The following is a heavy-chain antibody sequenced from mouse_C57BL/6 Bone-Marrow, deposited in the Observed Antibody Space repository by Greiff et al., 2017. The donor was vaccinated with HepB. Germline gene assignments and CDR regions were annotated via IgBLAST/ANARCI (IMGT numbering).Heavy chain of an antibody. Sequence: EVKLVESGGGLVKPGGSLKLSCAASGFTFSSYAMSWVRQTPEKRLEWVATISDGGSYTYYPDNVKGRITISRDNAKNNLYLQMSHLKSEDTAMYYCARDLYSNYDYYAMDYWGQGTSVTVSS. CDR3: ARDLYSNYDYYAMDY. D-gene: IGHD2-5*01. CDR1: GFTFSSYA. J-gene: IGHJ4*01. CDR2: ISDGGSYT. V-gene: IGHV5-4*01.